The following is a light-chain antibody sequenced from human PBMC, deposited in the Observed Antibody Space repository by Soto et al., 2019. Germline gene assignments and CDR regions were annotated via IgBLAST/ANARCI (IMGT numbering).Light chain of an antibody. CDR1: QGISSY. CDR2: AAS. CDR3: QQLNSYRIT. V-gene: IGKV1-9*01. Sequence: DIQLTQSPSFLSASVGDRVTITCRASQGISSYLAWYQQKPGKAPKLLIYAASTLQSGVPSRFSSSGSGTEFTLTISSLQPEDFATYYCQQLNSYRITFGQGTRLEIK. J-gene: IGKJ5*01.